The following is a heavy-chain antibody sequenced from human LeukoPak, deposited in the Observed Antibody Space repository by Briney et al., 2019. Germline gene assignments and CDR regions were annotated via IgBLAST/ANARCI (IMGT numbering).Heavy chain of an antibody. J-gene: IGHJ4*02. CDR2: INPNSGDT. Sequence: ASVKVSCKASGYTFTSYDINWVRQAPGQGLEWMGWINPNSGDTGYAKKFQGKVTMTRNTSISTAYMEVSSLGSEDTAVYYCARGYSYVYNYWGQGTLVTVSS. D-gene: IGHD5-18*01. CDR1: GYTFTSYD. V-gene: IGHV1-8*01. CDR3: ARGYSYVYNY.